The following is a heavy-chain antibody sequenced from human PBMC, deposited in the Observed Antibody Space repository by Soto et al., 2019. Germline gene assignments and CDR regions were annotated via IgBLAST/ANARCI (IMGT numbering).Heavy chain of an antibody. CDR3: AKDIMDILSGYSPGAIDS. J-gene: IGHJ4*02. D-gene: IGHD3-9*01. Sequence: GGSLRLSLASSGFTFSSYAMSWVRQAPGKVLEWVSGFNAKGGVTYYVDSVKGRFTISRDNSKNTLYLHMNGLRDEDTAVYFCAKDIMDILSGYSPGAIDSWGQGTLVTVSS. CDR2: FNAKGGVT. V-gene: IGHV3-23*01. CDR1: GFTFSSYA.